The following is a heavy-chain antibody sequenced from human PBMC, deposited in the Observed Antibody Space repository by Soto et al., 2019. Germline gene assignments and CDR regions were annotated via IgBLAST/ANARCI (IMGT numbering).Heavy chain of an antibody. J-gene: IGHJ3*02. CDR2: ISYDGSNK. CDR3: AKLRQWLVKVAFDI. CDR1: GFTFSSYA. Sequence: GGSLRLSCAASGFTFSSYAMHWVRQAPGKGLEWVAVISYDGSNKYYADSVKGRFTISRDNSKNTLYLQMNSLRAEDTAVYYCAKLRQWLVKVAFDIWGQGTMVTVSS. V-gene: IGHV3-30-3*02. D-gene: IGHD6-19*01.